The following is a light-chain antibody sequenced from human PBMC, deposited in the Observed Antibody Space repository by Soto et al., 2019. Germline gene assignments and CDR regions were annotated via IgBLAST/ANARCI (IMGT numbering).Light chain of an antibody. V-gene: IGKV3-20*01. J-gene: IGKJ1*01. Sequence: EIVLTQSPGTLSLSPGERATLSCRASQSVNNNYLAWYLQRPGQAPRLLIYETSSRATGIPDRFSGSGSRTEFVLTISRLEPEDFAVYYCQQYGSSLSWTFGQGTKVEMK. CDR2: ETS. CDR1: QSVNNNY. CDR3: QQYGSSLSWT.